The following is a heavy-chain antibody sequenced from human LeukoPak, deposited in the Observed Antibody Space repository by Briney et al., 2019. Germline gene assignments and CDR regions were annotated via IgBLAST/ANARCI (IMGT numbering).Heavy chain of an antibody. V-gene: IGHV4-59*01. CDR2: IYYSGST. D-gene: IGHD3-10*01. J-gene: IGHJ5*02. Sequence: SETLSLTCTVSGGSINNYHWSWIRQPPGKGLEWIGYIYYSGSTNYNPSLKSRVTISVDTSKNQFSLKLSSVTAADTAVYYCAREGVRGALYNWFDPWGQGTLVTVSS. CDR1: GGSINNYH. CDR3: AREGVRGALYNWFDP.